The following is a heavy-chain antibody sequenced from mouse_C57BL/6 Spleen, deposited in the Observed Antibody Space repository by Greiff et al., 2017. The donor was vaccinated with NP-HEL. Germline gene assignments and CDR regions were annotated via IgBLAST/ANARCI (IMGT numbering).Heavy chain of an antibody. V-gene: IGHV3-6*01. CDR3: ARGGVYGYEGAMDY. CDR2: ISYDGSN. J-gene: IGHJ4*01. CDR1: GYSITSGYY. D-gene: IGHD2-2*01. Sequence: EVKLQESGPGLVKPSQSLSLTCSVTGYSITSGYYWNWIRQFPGNKLEWMGYISYDGSNNYNPSLKNRISITRDTSKNQFFLKLNSVTTEDTATYYCARGGVYGYEGAMDYWGQGTSVTVSS.